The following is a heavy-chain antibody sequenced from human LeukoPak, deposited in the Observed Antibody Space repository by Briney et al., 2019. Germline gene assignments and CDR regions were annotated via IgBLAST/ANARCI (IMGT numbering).Heavy chain of an antibody. D-gene: IGHD2-15*01. CDR3: ARVHPDIVVVVAATRYPLYFDY. V-gene: IGHV4-4*07. Sequence: SETLSLTCTVSGGSISSYYWNWIRQPAGKGLEWIGRIYTSGSANYNPSLKSRVTMSVDTSKNQFSLKLSSVTAADTAVYYCARVHPDIVVVVAATRYPLYFDYWGQGTLVTVSS. CDR1: GGSISSYY. J-gene: IGHJ4*02. CDR2: IYTSGSA.